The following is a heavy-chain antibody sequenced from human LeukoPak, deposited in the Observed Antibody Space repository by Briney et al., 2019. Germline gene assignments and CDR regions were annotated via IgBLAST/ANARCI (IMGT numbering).Heavy chain of an antibody. CDR3: ARDTVATTFDY. V-gene: IGHV3-7*04. J-gene: IGHJ4*02. Sequence: PGGSLRLSCAASGFTFSNYWMSWVRQAPGKGLEWAANIKQDGSDKYYVDSVKGRFTISRDNAKNSLYLQMNSLRAEDTAVYYCARDTVATTFDYWGQGTVVTVSS. D-gene: IGHD4-17*01. CDR1: GFTFSNYW. CDR2: IKQDGSDK.